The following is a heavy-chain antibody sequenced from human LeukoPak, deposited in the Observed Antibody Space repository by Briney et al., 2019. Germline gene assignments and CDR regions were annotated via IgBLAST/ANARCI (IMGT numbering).Heavy chain of an antibody. D-gene: IGHD3/OR15-3a*01. J-gene: IGHJ4*02. V-gene: IGHV4-39*01. Sequence: PSETLSLTCSVSRGSISSSNYYWGWIRQPPGKGLEWIGNIYYSGNTYYNASLKSQVSISIDTSKNQFSLRLTSVTAADTAVYYCARQTGSGLFILPGGQGTLVTVSS. CDR3: ARQTGSGLFILP. CDR2: IYYSGNT. CDR1: RGSISSSNYY.